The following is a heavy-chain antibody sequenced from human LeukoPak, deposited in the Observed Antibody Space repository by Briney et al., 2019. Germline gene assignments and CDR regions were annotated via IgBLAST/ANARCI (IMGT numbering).Heavy chain of an antibody. D-gene: IGHD3-22*01. CDR3: ASLYYYDSSGYSLRPY. CDR1: GGSISSYY. J-gene: IGHJ4*02. CDR2: IYTSGST. Sequence: SETLSLTCTVSGGSISSYYWSWIRQPAGKGLEWIGRIYTSGSTNYNPSLKSRVTISVDKSKNQFSLKLSSVTAADTAVYYCASLYYYDSSGYSLRPYWGQGTLVTVSS. V-gene: IGHV4-4*07.